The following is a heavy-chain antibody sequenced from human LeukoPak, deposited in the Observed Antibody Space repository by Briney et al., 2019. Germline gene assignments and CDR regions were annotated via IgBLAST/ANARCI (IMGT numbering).Heavy chain of an antibody. D-gene: IGHD3-10*02. V-gene: IGHV3-20*04. Sequence: PGGSLRLSCAASGFTFSSYAMYWVRQAPGKGLEWVSTINWNGGSTTYADSVKGRFTISRDNAKNSLYLQMNSLRAEDTAVYYCAELGITMIGGVWGKGTTVTISS. CDR1: GFTFSSYA. CDR3: AELGITMIGGV. J-gene: IGHJ6*04. CDR2: INWNGGST.